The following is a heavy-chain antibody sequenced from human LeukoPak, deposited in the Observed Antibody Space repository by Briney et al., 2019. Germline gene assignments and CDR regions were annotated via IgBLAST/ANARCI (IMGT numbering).Heavy chain of an antibody. V-gene: IGHV4-39*07. Sequence: PSETLSLTCTVSGGSISSSSYYWGWIRQPPGKGLEWIGSIYYSGSTYYNPSLKSRVTISVDTSKNQFSLKLSSVTAADTAVYYCARDRSGSCYDYWGQGTLVTVSS. CDR1: GGSISSSSYY. CDR3: ARDRSGSCYDY. CDR2: IYYSGST. D-gene: IGHD2-15*01. J-gene: IGHJ4*02.